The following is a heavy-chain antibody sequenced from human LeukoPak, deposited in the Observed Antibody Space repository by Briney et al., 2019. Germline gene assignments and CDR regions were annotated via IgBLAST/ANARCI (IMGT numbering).Heavy chain of an antibody. V-gene: IGHV3-7*01. Sequence: GGSLRLSCAGSGIPFSNYWMSWVRQAPGKGLEWVANIKQDGSEKYYVDSVKGRFTISRDNAKNSLYLQMNSLRAEDTAVYYCARGYPDYDFWSGYYLSDWGQGTLVTVSS. CDR3: ARGYPDYDFWSGYYLSD. CDR2: IKQDGSEK. CDR1: GIPFSNYW. D-gene: IGHD3-3*01. J-gene: IGHJ4*02.